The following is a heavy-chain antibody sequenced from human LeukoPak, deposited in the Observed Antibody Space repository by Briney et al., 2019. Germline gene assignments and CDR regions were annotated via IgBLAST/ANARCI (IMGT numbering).Heavy chain of an antibody. CDR3: ARVSGGGVIVDY. D-gene: IGHD3-16*02. V-gene: IGHV4-30-4*01. CDR2: IYYSGST. Sequence: SQTLSLTCTVSGGSISSGDYYWSWIRQPPGKGLEWIGYIYYSGSTYYNPSLKSRVTISVDTSKNQFSLKLGSVTAADTAVYYCARVSGGGVIVDYWGQGTLVTVSS. J-gene: IGHJ4*02. CDR1: GGSISSGDYY.